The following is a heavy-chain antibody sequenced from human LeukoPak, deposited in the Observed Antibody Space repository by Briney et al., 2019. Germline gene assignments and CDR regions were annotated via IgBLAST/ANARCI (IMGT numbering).Heavy chain of an antibody. D-gene: IGHD3-16*01. J-gene: IGHJ4*02. CDR2: ISGVGTRT. V-gene: IGHV3-23*01. Sequence: GGSLRLSCAASGFAFNTYWMHWVRQAPGTGLEWVSAISGVGTRTYYADSVKGRLTISRDNSKNTLYLEMSSLRVEDTAIYYCAKWPEGAMDYFDYWGQGTLVTVSP. CDR1: GFAFNTYW. CDR3: AKWPEGAMDYFDY.